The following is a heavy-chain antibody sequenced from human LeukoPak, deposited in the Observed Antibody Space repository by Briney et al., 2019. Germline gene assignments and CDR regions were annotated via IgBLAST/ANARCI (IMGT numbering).Heavy chain of an antibody. CDR1: GGSISSYY. D-gene: IGHD3-10*01. J-gene: IGHJ5*02. V-gene: IGHV4-59*01. Sequence: PSETLSLTCTVSGGSISSYYWSWIRQPPGKGLEWIGYIYYSGSTNYNPSLKSRVTISVDTSKNQFSLKLSSVTAADTAVYYCARDGAENWFDPWGQGTLATVSS. CDR3: ARDGAENWFDP. CDR2: IYYSGST.